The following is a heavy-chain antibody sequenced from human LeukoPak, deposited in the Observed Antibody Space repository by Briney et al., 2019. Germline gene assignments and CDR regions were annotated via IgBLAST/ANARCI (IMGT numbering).Heavy chain of an antibody. CDR1: GGSISSYY. J-gene: IGHJ4*02. Sequence: SETLSLTCTVSGGSISSYYWSWIRQPAGKGLEWIGHIYTSGSINHNPSLKSRVTMSVDASKNQFSLKLSSITAADTAVYYCARVDYYGSGSWAIDSWGQGTLVIVSS. D-gene: IGHD3-10*01. CDR2: IYTSGSI. CDR3: ARVDYYGSGSWAIDS. V-gene: IGHV4-4*07.